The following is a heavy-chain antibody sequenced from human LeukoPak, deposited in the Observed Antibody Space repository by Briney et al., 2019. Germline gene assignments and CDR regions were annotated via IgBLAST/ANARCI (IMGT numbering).Heavy chain of an antibody. J-gene: IGHJ6*02. CDR1: GFTVSSNY. Sequence: PGGSLRLSCAASGFTVSSNYMSWVRQAPGKGLEWVSVIYSGGSTYYADSVKGRFTISRDNAKNSLYLQMNSLRAEDTALYYCAKGLQKSGYHDYLFYHGMDVWGQGTTVTVSS. CDR3: AKGLQKSGYHDYLFYHGMDV. CDR2: IYSGGST. D-gene: IGHD3-3*01. V-gene: IGHV3-53*05.